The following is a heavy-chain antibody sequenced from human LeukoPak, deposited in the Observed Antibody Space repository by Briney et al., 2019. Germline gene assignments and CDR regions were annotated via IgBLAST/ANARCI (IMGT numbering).Heavy chain of an antibody. D-gene: IGHD3-10*01. V-gene: IGHV3-23*01. CDR3: AKYFASGSRNFDS. CDR2: ISGNGDTT. Sequence: GGSLRLSCAASGFNFYSYAMSWVRQAPGKGLEWVSAISGNGDTTHYADSVKDRSTISRDNSKNILYLQMYSLRAEDTAVYYCAKYFASGSRNFDSWGQGTLVTVSS. J-gene: IGHJ4*02. CDR1: GFNFYSYA.